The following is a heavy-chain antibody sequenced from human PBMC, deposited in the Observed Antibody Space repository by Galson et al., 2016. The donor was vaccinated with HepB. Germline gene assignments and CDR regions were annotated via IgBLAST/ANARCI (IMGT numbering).Heavy chain of an antibody. CDR3: ARGRGGDV. J-gene: IGHJ4*02. V-gene: IGHV3-7*03. CDR1: GFTFSSYS. D-gene: IGHD3-16*01. Sequence: SLRLSCAASGFTFSSYSMTWVRQAPGKGLEWVANIKQDGSEKYYVDSVKGRFTISRDNAKNSLYLQMNSLRGEDTAVYYCARGRGGDVCGQGTLVTVAS. CDR2: IKQDGSEK.